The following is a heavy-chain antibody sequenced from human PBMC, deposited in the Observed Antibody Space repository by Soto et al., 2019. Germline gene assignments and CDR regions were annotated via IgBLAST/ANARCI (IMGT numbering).Heavy chain of an antibody. V-gene: IGHV5-51*01. CDR2: IYPGDSDT. CDR3: ARRKKSYYDSSGYDDY. Sequence: ESLKISCKGSGYSFTSYRIGWVRQIPGKGLEWMGIIYPGDSDTRYSPSFQGQVTISADKSISTAYLQWSSLKASDTAMYYCARRKKSYYDSSGYDDYWGQGTLVTVSS. D-gene: IGHD3-22*01. CDR1: GYSFTSYR. J-gene: IGHJ4*02.